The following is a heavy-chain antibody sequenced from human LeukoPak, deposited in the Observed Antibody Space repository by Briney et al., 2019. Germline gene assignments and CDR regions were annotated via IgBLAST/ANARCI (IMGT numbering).Heavy chain of an antibody. V-gene: IGHV1-69*01. D-gene: IGHD3-3*01. J-gene: IGHJ4*02. Sequence: SVKVSCKASGGTFSSYAISWVRQAPGQGLEWMGGIIPIFGAANYAQKFQGRVTITADESTSTAYMELCSLRSEDTAVYYCARDRWSGYRSYYFDYWGQGTPVTVSS. CDR3: ARDRWSGYRSYYFDY. CDR1: GGTFSSYA. CDR2: IIPIFGAA.